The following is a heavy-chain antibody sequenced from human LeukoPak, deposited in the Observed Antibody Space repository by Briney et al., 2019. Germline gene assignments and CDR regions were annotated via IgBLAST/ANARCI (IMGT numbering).Heavy chain of an antibody. V-gene: IGHV3-69-1*02. J-gene: IGHJ3*01. Sequence: NPGGSLRLSCAASGFTFSDHFMTWIRQAPGKGLEWISYISGSGVTYYADSVKARFTISRNNAQNSLWLQMDSLRAEDTAVYYCARDPMYNGGNSGAFDFWGQGTLVTVSS. CDR3: ARDPMYNGGNSGAFDF. CDR1: GFTFSDHF. D-gene: IGHD4-23*01. CDR2: ISGSGVT.